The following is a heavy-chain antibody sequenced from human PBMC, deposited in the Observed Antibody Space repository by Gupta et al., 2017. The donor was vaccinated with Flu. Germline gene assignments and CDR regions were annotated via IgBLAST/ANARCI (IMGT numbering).Heavy chain of an antibody. Sequence: QVQLVQSGAEVKKPGSSVKVSCKASGGNFNSTAISWVRQAPGQGLEWMGGIIGMFGTANYAQKFQGRITISADKFMSTSYMELSSLRFEDTAVYYCARSKNYYDSSGKEGWDYWGQGTLVTVSS. CDR1: GGNFNSTA. CDR2: IIGMFGTA. D-gene: IGHD3-22*01. V-gene: IGHV1-69*06. J-gene: IGHJ4*02. CDR3: ARSKNYYDSSGKEGWDY.